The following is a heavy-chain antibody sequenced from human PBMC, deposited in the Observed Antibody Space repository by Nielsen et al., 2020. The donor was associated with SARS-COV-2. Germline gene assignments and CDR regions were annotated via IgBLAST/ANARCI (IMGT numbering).Heavy chain of an antibody. V-gene: IGHV1-69*13. CDR2: IIPFFGTP. CDR1: GGTFRSYA. J-gene: IGHJ6*02. CDR3: ARCQYGSGSYPLTYYYCDMDV. D-gene: IGHD3-10*01. Sequence: SVKVSCKTSGGTFRSYAINWVRQAPGQGLEWMGGIIPFFGTPNYAQKFQGRVTITADESTSIAYMELSSLRSEDTAVYYCARCQYGSGSYPLTYYYCDMDVWGQGTTVTVSS.